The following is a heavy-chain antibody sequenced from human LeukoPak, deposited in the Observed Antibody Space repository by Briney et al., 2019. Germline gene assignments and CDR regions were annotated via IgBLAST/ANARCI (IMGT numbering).Heavy chain of an antibody. Sequence: RASVKVSCKASGYTFTSYGISWVRQAPGQGLEWMGWISAYNGNTNYAQKLQGRVTMTTDTSTSTAYMELRSLRSDDTAVYYCARLRGYSYGLYYFDYWGQGTLVTVSS. J-gene: IGHJ4*02. CDR3: ARLRGYSYGLYYFDY. CDR2: ISAYNGNT. D-gene: IGHD5-18*01. V-gene: IGHV1-18*01. CDR1: GYTFTSYG.